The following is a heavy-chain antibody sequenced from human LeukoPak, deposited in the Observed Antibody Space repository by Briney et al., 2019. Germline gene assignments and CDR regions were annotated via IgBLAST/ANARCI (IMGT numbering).Heavy chain of an antibody. D-gene: IGHD3-3*01. V-gene: IGHV3-49*04. Sequence: GGSLRLSCTASGFTCGDYSMSWVRQAPGEGLEWVGFIRSKGHGGTTEYAASVKGRFTISRDDSQSIAYLQMNSLKTEDTAVYFCTRDAYYDFWSGYYFFEYWGQGTLVTVSS. CDR1: GFTCGDYS. CDR3: TRDAYYDFWSGYYFFEY. J-gene: IGHJ4*02. CDR2: IRSKGHGGTT.